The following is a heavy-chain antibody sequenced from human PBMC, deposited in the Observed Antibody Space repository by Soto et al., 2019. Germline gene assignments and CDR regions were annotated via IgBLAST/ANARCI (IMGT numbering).Heavy chain of an antibody. Sequence: VESLKICFKFSGYNFTTFLSCLVLQMPGKGLEWMGIIYPGDSETKYSPDFEGQVTISADRSTNTAYLQWRSLRASDTAMYYCARSGFKGEIYFESWGLGTLVTVSS. J-gene: IGHJ4*02. CDR3: ARSGFKGEIYFES. V-gene: IGHV5-51*01. D-gene: IGHD3-10*01. CDR2: IYPGDSET. CDR1: GYNFTTFL.